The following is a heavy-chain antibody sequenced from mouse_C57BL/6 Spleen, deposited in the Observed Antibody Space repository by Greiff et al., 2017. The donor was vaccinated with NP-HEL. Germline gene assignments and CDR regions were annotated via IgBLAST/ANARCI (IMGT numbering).Heavy chain of an antibody. J-gene: IGHJ2*01. CDR3: ARGDYYGCDY. V-gene: IGHV5-17*01. CDR2: ISSGSSTI. Sequence: DVKLVESGGGLVKPGGSLKLSCAASGFTFSDYGMHWVRQAPEQGLEWVAYISSGSSTIYYADTVKGRFTISRDNAKNTLFLQMTSLRSEDTAMYYCARGDYYGCDYWGQGTTLTVSS. CDR1: GFTFSDYG. D-gene: IGHD1-1*01.